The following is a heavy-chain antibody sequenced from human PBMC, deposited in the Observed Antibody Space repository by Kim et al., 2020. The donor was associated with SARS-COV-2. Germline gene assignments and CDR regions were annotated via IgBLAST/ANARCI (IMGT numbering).Heavy chain of an antibody. Sequence: SETLSLTCAVYGGSFSGYYWSWIRQPPGKGLEWIGEINHSGSTNYNPSLKSRVTISVDTSKNQFSLKLSSVTAADTAVYYCARGYSSGWFYNWFDPWGQGTLVTVSS. D-gene: IGHD6-19*01. CDR2: INHSGST. J-gene: IGHJ5*02. CDR3: ARGYSSGWFYNWFDP. V-gene: IGHV4-34*01. CDR1: GGSFSGYY.